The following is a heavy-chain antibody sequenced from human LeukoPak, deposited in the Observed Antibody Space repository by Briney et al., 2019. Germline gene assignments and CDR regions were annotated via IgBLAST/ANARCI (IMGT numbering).Heavy chain of an antibody. CDR3: ARDCSSTSCYPDY. Sequence: ASVKVSCKTSGYMFTGYAISWVRQAPGQGLEWMGWISAYNGNTNYAQKLQGRVTMTTDTSTSTAYMELRSLRSDDTAVYYCARDCSSTSCYPDYWGQGTLVTVSS. CDR2: ISAYNGNT. J-gene: IGHJ4*02. D-gene: IGHD2-2*01. V-gene: IGHV1-18*01. CDR1: GYMFTGYA.